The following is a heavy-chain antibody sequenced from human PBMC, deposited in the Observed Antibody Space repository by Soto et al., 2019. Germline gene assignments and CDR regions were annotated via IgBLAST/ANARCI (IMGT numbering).Heavy chain of an antibody. J-gene: IGHJ4*02. Sequence: QVQLVQSGAEVKKPGASVKVSCKASGYTFTDYYMHWVRQTPGQGLEWVGWINPDSGGTNYTQKFQGRVTMTRDTSISTAYMELSRLTSDDTAVYYCARYSGSFLYDYWGQGTLVTVSS. CDR3: ARYSGSFLYDY. CDR2: INPDSGGT. CDR1: GYTFTDYY. V-gene: IGHV1-2*02. D-gene: IGHD1-26*01.